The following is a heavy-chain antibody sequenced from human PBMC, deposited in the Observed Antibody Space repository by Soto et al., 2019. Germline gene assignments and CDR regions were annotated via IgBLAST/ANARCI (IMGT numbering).Heavy chain of an antibody. V-gene: IGHV4-30-2*01. D-gene: IGHD3-10*01. CDR2: IYHSGST. CDR3: ARDVHKAPPYGSGQGDAFDI. J-gene: IGHJ3*02. CDR1: GGSISSGGYS. Sequence: SETLSLTCAVSGGSISSGGYSWSWIRQPPGKGLEWIGYIYHSGSTYYNPSLKSRVTISVDRSKNQFSLKLSSVTAADTAVYYCARDVHKAPPYGSGQGDAFDIWGQGTMVTVSS.